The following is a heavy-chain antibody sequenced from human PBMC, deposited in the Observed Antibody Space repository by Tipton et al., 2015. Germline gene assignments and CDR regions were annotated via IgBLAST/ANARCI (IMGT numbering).Heavy chain of an antibody. CDR3: AREPQYGSGRIDF. CDR1: GAFVSSGSYY. CDR2: IYYTGST. Sequence: TLSLTCTVSGAFVSSGSYYWTWIRQPPGKGPEWIGNIYYTGSTNYNPSLKSRVTISVDTSRNQFSLILTSLSATDTGVYYCAREPQYGSGRIDFWGQGTLVTVSS. V-gene: IGHV4-61*01. J-gene: IGHJ4*02. D-gene: IGHD3-10*01.